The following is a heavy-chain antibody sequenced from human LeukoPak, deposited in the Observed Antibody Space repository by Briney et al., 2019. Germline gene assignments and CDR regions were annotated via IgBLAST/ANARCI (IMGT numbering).Heavy chain of an antibody. V-gene: IGHV1-3*01. D-gene: IGHD6-19*01. CDR2: INAGNGNT. Sequence: GASVKVSCKASGYIFTSDAMHWVRQATGQRLEWMGWINAGNGNTKYSQKFQGRVTITRDTSASTAYMELSSLRSEDTAVYYCAREAVATYFDYWGQGTLVTVSS. CDR1: GYIFTSDA. J-gene: IGHJ4*02. CDR3: AREAVATYFDY.